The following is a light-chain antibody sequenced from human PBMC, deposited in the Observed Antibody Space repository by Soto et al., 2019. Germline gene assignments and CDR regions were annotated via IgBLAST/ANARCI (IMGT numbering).Light chain of an antibody. J-gene: IGKJ1*01. CDR2: KAS. CDR3: HHYNSYSEA. V-gene: IGKV1-5*03. Sequence: DIQMTQSPSTLSGSVGYRFTITCRASQTISSWLAWYQQKPGKAPKLLIYKASTLKSGVPSRFSGSGSGTEFTLTISSLQPDDFATYYCHHYNSYSEALGQGTKVDIK. CDR1: QTISSW.